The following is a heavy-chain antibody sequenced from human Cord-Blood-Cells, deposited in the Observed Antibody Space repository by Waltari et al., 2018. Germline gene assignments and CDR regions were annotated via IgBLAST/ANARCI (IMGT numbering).Heavy chain of an antibody. CDR3: ASRGVQDVFDL. D-gene: IGHD2-15*01. J-gene: IGHJ2*01. V-gene: IGHV4-39*01. CDR2: IYYSGST. Sequence: QLQLQESGPGRVKPSETRSLTRTVSGGSISSSSYYLGWVRQPPGKGPEWIGSIYYSGSTYYNPSLISRVTITVATSKNQFSLKLSSVTAADTAVYYCASRGVQDVFDLWGRGTLVTVSS. CDR1: GGSISSSSYY.